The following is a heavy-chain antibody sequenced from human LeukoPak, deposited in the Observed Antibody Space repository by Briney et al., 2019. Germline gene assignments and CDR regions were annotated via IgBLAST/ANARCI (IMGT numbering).Heavy chain of an antibody. CDR1: GFTFSSYS. CDR2: ISSSSSTI. J-gene: IGHJ4*02. Sequence: GGSLRLSCAASGFTFSSYSMNWVRQAPGKGLEWVSYISSSSSTIYYADSVKGRFTISRDNAKNSLYLRMNSLRDEDTAVYYCAREGDDFWSGYYFDYWGQGTLVTVSS. D-gene: IGHD3-3*01. V-gene: IGHV3-48*02. CDR3: AREGDDFWSGYYFDY.